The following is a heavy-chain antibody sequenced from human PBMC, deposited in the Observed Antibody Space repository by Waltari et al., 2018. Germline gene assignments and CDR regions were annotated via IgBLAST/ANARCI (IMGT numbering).Heavy chain of an antibody. Sequence: QVQLVESGGGVVQPGRSLRLSCAASGFTFSSYAMHWVRPAPGKGLELVAVISYDGSNKYYVDSVKGRFTISRDNSKNTLYLQMNSLRAEDTAVYYCARGGVGATTAYYYYGMDVWGQGTTVTVSS. CDR3: ARGGVGATTAYYYYGMDV. CDR1: GFTFSSYA. V-gene: IGHV3-30*04. J-gene: IGHJ6*02. D-gene: IGHD1-26*01. CDR2: ISYDGSNK.